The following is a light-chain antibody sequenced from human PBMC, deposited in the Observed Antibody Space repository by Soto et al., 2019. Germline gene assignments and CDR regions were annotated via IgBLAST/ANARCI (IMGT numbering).Light chain of an antibody. Sequence: EIVLAQSPGTLSLSPGERATLSCRASQTVSRHLAWYQQKPGQAPRLLIYGASTRATGIPARFSGSGSGTDFTLTISRLEPEDFAVYYCQQYGSSLFGPGTKVDIK. CDR1: QTVSRH. J-gene: IGKJ3*01. CDR3: QQYGSSL. V-gene: IGKV3-20*01. CDR2: GAS.